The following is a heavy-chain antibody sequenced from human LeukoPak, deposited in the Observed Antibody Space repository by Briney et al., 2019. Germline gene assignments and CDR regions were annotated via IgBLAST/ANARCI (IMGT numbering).Heavy chain of an antibody. J-gene: IGHJ4*02. V-gene: IGHV4-4*07. CDR3: ARARAGYCSGGSCYFFDY. D-gene: IGHD2-15*01. CDR2: IYTSGST. Sequence: SETLSLTCTVSGGSISSYYWSWIRQPAGKGLEWIGRIYTSGSTNYNPSLKSRVTMSVDTSKNQFSLKLSSVTAADTAVYYCARARAGYCSGGSCYFFDYWGQGTLVTVSS. CDR1: GGSISSYY.